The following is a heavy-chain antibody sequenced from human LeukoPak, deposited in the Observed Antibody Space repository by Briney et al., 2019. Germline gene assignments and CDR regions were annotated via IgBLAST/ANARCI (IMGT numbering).Heavy chain of an antibody. J-gene: IGHJ4*02. CDR2: ISSSGSTI. Sequence: GGSLRLSCAASGFTFSSYEMNWVRQAPGKGLEWASYISSSGSTIYYADSVKGRFTISRDNAKNSLYLQMNSLRAEDTAVYYCARDRQYRSSFDYWGQGTLVTVSS. CDR3: ARDRQYRSSFDY. CDR1: GFTFSSYE. D-gene: IGHD6-13*01. V-gene: IGHV3-48*03.